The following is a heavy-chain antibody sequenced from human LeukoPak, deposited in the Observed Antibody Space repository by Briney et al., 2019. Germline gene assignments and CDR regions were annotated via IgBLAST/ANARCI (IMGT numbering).Heavy chain of an antibody. D-gene: IGHD5-12*01. CDR2: IYTSGST. CDR3: ARVDEGGYDSSYYFDY. J-gene: IGHJ4*02. V-gene: IGHV4-4*07. Sequence: SETLSLTCTVSGGSISSYYWSWIRQPAGKGLEWIGRIYTSGSTNYNPSLKSRVTMSVDTSENQFSLKLSSVTAADTAVYYCARVDEGGYDSSYYFDYWGQGTLVTVSS. CDR1: GGSISSYY.